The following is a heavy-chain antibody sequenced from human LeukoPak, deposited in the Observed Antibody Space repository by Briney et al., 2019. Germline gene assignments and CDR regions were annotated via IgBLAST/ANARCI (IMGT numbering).Heavy chain of an antibody. V-gene: IGHV1-46*01. CDR2: INPSGGST. CDR1: GYTFTSYG. D-gene: IGHD5-24*01. Sequence: GASVKVSCKASGYTFTSYGISWVRQAPGQGLEWMGIINPSGGSTSYAQKFQGRVTMTRDMSTSTVYMELSSLRSEDTAVYYCATHPRDGYDDYWGQGTLVTVSS. CDR3: ATHPRDGYDDY. J-gene: IGHJ4*02.